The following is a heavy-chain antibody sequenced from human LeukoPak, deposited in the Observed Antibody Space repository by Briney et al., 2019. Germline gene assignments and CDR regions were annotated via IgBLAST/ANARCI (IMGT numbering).Heavy chain of an antibody. V-gene: IGHV5-51*01. Sequence: GESLKISCKGSGYSLTSYWIGWVRQMPGKGLEWMGIIYPGDSDTRYSPSFQGQVTISADKSISTAYLQWSSLKASDTAMYYCARQATTVTPYNWFDPWGQGTLVTVSS. D-gene: IGHD4-11*01. J-gene: IGHJ5*02. CDR2: IYPGDSDT. CDR3: ARQATTVTPYNWFDP. CDR1: GYSLTSYW.